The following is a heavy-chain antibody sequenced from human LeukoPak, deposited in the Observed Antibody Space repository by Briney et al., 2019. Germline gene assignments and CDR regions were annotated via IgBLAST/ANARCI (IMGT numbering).Heavy chain of an antibody. CDR3: ARDRRGTYYTFDV. Sequence: SETLSLTCSISGGSIGSSFWNWIRLSPEKGLEWIGYISYSGRTNYSPSLKSRVTISIDTSKNQLSLTLSSVTAADTALYYCARDRRGTYYTFDVWGQETMVSVSS. CDR2: ISYSGRT. V-gene: IGHV4-59*13. D-gene: IGHD1-26*01. J-gene: IGHJ3*01. CDR1: GGSIGSSF.